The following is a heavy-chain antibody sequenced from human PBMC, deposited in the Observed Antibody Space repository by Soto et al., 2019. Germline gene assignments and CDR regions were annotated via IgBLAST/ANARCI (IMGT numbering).Heavy chain of an antibody. Sequence: SETLSLTCSVSCGSISHYYWSWIRQSPGKGLEWIGYAYYSGSTDYNPSLKSRVTMSVDTSKNQVSLKLNSVTTADTAVYYCARDRSTYGGGGTGEVKENWFDPWGPGTLVTVSS. CDR3: ARDRSTYGGGGTGEVKENWFDP. V-gene: IGHV4-59*01. CDR2: AYYSGST. D-gene: IGHD2-8*01. CDR1: CGSISHYY. J-gene: IGHJ5*02.